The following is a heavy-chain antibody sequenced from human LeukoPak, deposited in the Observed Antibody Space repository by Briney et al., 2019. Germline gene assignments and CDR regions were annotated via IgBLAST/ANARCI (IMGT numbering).Heavy chain of an antibody. CDR1: GDSVSSNSAA. CDR2: TYYRSKWYN. Sequence: SQTLSLTCAISGDSVSSNSAAWNWIRQSPSRGLEWLGRTYYRSKWYNDYAVSVKSRITINPDTSKNQFSLQLNSVTPEDTAVYYCARSDSSSWYEWSIYYYYYMDVWGKGTTVTVSS. V-gene: IGHV6-1*01. CDR3: ARSDSSSWYEWSIYYYYYMDV. J-gene: IGHJ6*03. D-gene: IGHD6-13*01.